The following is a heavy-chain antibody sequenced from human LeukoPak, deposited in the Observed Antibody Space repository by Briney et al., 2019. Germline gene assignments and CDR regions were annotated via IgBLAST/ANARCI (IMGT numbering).Heavy chain of an antibody. CDR2: IYHSGST. D-gene: IGHD4-23*01. V-gene: IGHV4-30-2*01. CDR3: AKDQFHGGTVVTSDYGFDI. J-gene: IGHJ3*02. CDR1: GGSISSGGYY. Sequence: PSETLSLTCTVSGGSISSGGYYWSWIRQPPGKGLEWIGYIYHSGSTYYNPSLKSRVTISVDTSKNQFSLKLSSVTAADTAVYYCAKDQFHGGTVVTSDYGFDIWGQGTMVTVSS.